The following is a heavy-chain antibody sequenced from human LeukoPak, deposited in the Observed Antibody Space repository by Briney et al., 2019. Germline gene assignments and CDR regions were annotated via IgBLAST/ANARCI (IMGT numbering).Heavy chain of an antibody. V-gene: IGHV1-46*01. CDR3: ARTKWFGELKGAFDI. J-gene: IGHJ3*02. D-gene: IGHD3-10*01. CDR1: GYTFTSYY. CDR2: ITPSGGST. Sequence: GASVKVSCTASGYTFTSYYMHWVRQAPGQGLEWMGIITPSGGSTNYAQKFQGRVTMTRDTSTSTVYMELSSLRSEDTAVYYCARTKWFGELKGAFDIWGQGTMVTVSS.